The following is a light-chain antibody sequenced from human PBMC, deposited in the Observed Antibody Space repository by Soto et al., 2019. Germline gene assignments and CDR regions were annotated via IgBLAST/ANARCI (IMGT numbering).Light chain of an antibody. J-gene: IGLJ3*02. Sequence: QSVLTQPASVSGSPGQSITISCTGTSSDVGGYNSVSWYRQEPGKAPKLMIYDVTNRPSGVSIYFSVSNPSNTASLAIYWIKVEDEAYYFSSSFSSSITLVFGGGTKVNVL. CDR1: SSDVGGYNS. V-gene: IGLV2-14*01. CDR2: DVT. CDR3: SSFSSSITLV.